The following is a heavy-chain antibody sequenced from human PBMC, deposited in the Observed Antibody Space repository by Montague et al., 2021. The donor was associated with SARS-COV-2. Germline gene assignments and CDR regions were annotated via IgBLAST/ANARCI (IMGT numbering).Heavy chain of an antibody. J-gene: IGHJ4*02. CDR2: INPADSQT. Sequence: QSGVEVKKSGESLRISCRGSGYDFTRYWISWVRQMPGKGLEWMGRINPADSQTNYSPSFQGQVTISVDKSITTAYLQWSSLKPSDTTIYYCARSQHCGGDYYFDYWGQGSLVTVSS. CDR3: ARSQHCGGDYYFDY. V-gene: IGHV5-10-1*01. D-gene: IGHD2-21*02. CDR1: GYDFTRYW.